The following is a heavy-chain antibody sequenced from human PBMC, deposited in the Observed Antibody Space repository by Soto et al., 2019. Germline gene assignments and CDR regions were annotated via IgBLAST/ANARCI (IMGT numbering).Heavy chain of an antibody. CDR3: ARGVAGTSPLDWYFDL. D-gene: IGHD2-2*01. CDR1: GGTFSSYA. J-gene: IGHJ2*01. Sequence: QVQLVQSGAEVKKPGSSVKVSCKASGGTFSSYAISWVRQAPGQGLEWMGGFIPIFGTAKYAQKFQGRVTITAEESTSTADMELSSLRSEDTAVYYCARGVAGTSPLDWYFDLWGRGTLVTVSS. CDR2: FIPIFGTA. V-gene: IGHV1-69*01.